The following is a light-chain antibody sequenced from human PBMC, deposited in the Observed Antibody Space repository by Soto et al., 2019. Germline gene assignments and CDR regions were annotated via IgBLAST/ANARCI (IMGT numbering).Light chain of an antibody. CDR1: SNDIGAYNY. V-gene: IGLV2-14*03. J-gene: IGLJ2*01. CDR3: SSYTSIIAVV. Sequence: QSVLTQPASVSGSPGQSITISCTGTSNDIGAYNYVSWYQQHPGKAPKLLIYDVTNRPSGISDRFSGSKSGRTASLTISGLQPEDEADSYCSSYTSIIAVVFGGGTKLTVL. CDR2: DVT.